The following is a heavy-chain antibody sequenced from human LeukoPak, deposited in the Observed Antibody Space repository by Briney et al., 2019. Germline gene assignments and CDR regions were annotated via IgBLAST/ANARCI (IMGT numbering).Heavy chain of an antibody. D-gene: IGHD3-9*01. CDR2: IIPIFGTA. CDR3: ARGGYYDILTGLRGGFDP. CDR1: GGTFSSYA. V-gene: IGHV1-69*13. Sequence: ASVKVSCKASGGTFSSYAISWVRQAPGQGLEWMGGIIPIFGTANYAQKFQGRVTITADESTSTAYMELSSLRSEDTAVYYCARGGYYDILTGLRGGFDPWGQGTLVTVSS. J-gene: IGHJ5*02.